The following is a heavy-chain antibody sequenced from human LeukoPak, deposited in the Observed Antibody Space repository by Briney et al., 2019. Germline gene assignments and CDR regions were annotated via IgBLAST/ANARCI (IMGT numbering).Heavy chain of an antibody. CDR1: GFTVSSNY. CDR3: ARAEAGSCFAFDI. J-gene: IGHJ3*02. CDR2: IYSGGGT. V-gene: IGHV3-53*01. Sequence: PGGSLRLSCAASGFTVSSNYMTWVRQAPGKGLEWVSVIYSGGGTYYADSVKGRFTISRDNSKNTLYLQMNSLRAEDTAVYYCARAEAGSCFAFDIWGPGTMVTVSS. D-gene: IGHD1-26*01.